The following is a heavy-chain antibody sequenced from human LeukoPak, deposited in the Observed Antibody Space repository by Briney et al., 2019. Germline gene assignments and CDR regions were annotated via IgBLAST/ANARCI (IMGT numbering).Heavy chain of an antibody. V-gene: IGHV3-66*01. J-gene: IGHJ4*02. CDR1: GFTVSSKY. CDR2: IYSGGST. D-gene: IGHD6-19*01. Sequence: GGSLRLSCAASGFTVSSKYMSWVRQAPGKGLEWVSVIYSGGSTYYADSVKGRFTISRDNSKNTLYLQMNSLRAEDTAVYYCETIAVAGTPFDYWGQGTLVTVSS. CDR3: ETIAVAGTPFDY.